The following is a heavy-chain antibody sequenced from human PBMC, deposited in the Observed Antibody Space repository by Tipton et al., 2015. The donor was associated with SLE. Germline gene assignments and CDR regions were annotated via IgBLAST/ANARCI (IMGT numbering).Heavy chain of an antibody. D-gene: IGHD3-10*01. Sequence: TLSLTCAVYGGSFSGYYWSWIRQPPGKGLEWIGEINHSGSTNYNPSLKSRVTISLDTSKNQFSLKLRSVTAADTAVYYCARPHYYGSGSYRHWGQGTLVTVSS. CDR3: ARPHYYGSGSYRH. CDR2: INHSGST. V-gene: IGHV4-34*01. CDR1: GGSFSGYY. J-gene: IGHJ4*02.